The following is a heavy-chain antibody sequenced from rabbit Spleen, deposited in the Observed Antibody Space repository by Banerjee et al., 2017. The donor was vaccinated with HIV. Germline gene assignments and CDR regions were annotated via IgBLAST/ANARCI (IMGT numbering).Heavy chain of an antibody. CDR2: IDTSSGNT. D-gene: IGHD6-1*01. CDR3: ARAGYAGYGYANFRDYYGMDL. Sequence: QEQLEESGGDLVKPEGSLTLTCTASGFSFSSGYYMCWVRQAPGKGPEWIACIDTSSGNTDYASWVNGRFTISSDNAQNTVDLQMSGLTAADTATYFCARAGYAGYGYANFRDYYGMDLWGPGTLVTVS. CDR1: GFSFSSGYY. V-gene: IGHV1S45*01. J-gene: IGHJ6*01.